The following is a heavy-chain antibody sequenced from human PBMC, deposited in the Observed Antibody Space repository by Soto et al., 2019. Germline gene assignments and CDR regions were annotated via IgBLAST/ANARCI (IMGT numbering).Heavy chain of an antibody. V-gene: IGHV5-51*01. CDR3: ARHLSFVKNYGDYGKNYYYYYYMDV. J-gene: IGHJ6*03. CDR2: IYPGDSDT. D-gene: IGHD4-17*01. Sequence: GESLKISCKGSGYSFTSYWIGWVRQMPGKGLEWMGIIYPGDSDTRYSPSFQGQVTISADKSISTAYLQWSSLKASDTAMYYCARHLSFVKNYGDYGKNYYYYYYMDVWGKGTTVTVSS. CDR1: GYSFTSYW.